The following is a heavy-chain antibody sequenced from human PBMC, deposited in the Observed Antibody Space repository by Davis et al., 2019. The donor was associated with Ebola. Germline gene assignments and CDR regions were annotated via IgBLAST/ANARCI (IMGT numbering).Heavy chain of an antibody. V-gene: IGHV4-34*01. CDR2: INHSGST. Sequence: LETLSLTCAVYGGSFSGYYWSWIRQPPGKGLEWIGEINHSGSTNYNPSLKSRVTISVNTSKNQFSLILNSVTAASTAVYYCARAPGYQLPYRYFQHWSQGTLVTVHS. CDR1: GGSFSGYY. D-gene: IGHD2-2*02. J-gene: IGHJ1*01. CDR3: ARAPGYQLPYRYFQH.